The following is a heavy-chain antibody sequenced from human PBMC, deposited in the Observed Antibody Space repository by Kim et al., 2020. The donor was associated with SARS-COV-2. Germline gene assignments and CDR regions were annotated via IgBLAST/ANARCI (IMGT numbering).Heavy chain of an antibody. Sequence: SQKFQGRVTITRDPAASTAYMELSSLRSEDTAVYYCARDGRSGYDIFDYWGQGTLVTVSS. J-gene: IGHJ4*02. D-gene: IGHD5-12*01. CDR3: ARDGRSGYDIFDY. V-gene: IGHV1-3*01.